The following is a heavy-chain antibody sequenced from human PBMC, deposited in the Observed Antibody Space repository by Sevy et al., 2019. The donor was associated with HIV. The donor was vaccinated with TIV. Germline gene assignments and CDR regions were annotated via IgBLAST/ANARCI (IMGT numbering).Heavy chain of an antibody. CDR3: SRDQWQQVVRPHCDY. D-gene: IGHD6-13*01. CDR2: IRSKAFGGTT. Sequence: GGSLRLSCTASGFTLGDYAVSWVRQAPGKGLEWVGLIRSKAFGGTTDFAASVKGRFTISRDDSESIAYLEMNNLKTEDTAVYYCSRDQWQQVVRPHCDYWGQGTLVTVSS. CDR1: GFTLGDYA. J-gene: IGHJ4*02. V-gene: IGHV3-49*04.